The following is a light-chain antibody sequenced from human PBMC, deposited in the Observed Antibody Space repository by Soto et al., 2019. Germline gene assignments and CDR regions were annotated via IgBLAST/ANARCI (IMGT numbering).Light chain of an antibody. V-gene: IGKV3-11*01. CDR1: HSVGSL. Sequence: EIVLTQSPATLSLSPGDRATLSCRASHSVGSLLAWYQQKPGQAPRLLLYFGSNRAAGIPDRFSGSGSGTDFTLTIDSLEPEDFALFYCQQRSSWPWTFXQGTKVDIK. J-gene: IGKJ1*01. CDR2: FGS. CDR3: QQRSSWPWT.